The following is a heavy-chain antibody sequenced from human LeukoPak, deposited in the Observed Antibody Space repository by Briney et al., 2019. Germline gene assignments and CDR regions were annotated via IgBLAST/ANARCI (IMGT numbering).Heavy chain of an antibody. D-gene: IGHD3-22*01. CDR2: ISPSGETT. V-gene: IGHV1-46*01. Sequence: ASVKVSCTASVYTFTRYYMHWVRQAPGQGREGMGIISPSGETTSYAQKFQGRVTMTRDTSTRTVYLDLSSLRSEDTAVYYCARGRDYYAVSGYHNWFDAWGQGTLVTVSS. CDR1: VYTFTRYY. J-gene: IGHJ5*02. CDR3: ARGRDYYAVSGYHNWFDA.